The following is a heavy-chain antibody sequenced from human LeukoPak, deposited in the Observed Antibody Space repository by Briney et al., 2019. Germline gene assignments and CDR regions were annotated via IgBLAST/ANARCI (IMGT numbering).Heavy chain of an antibody. D-gene: IGHD2-2*01. CDR1: GGSISSYY. CDR3: ARAYPYCSSTSCEGT. CDR2: INHSGST. Sequence: SETLSLTCTVSGGSISSYYWSWIRQPPGKGLEWIGEINHSGSTNYNPSLKSRVTISVDTSKNQFSLKLSSVTAADTAVYYCARAYPYCSSTSCEGTWGQGTLVTVSS. V-gene: IGHV4-34*01. J-gene: IGHJ5*02.